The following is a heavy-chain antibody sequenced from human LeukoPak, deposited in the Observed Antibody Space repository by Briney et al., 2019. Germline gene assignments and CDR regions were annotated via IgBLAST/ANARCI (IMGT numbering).Heavy chain of an antibody. Sequence: SETLSLTCIVSGVSLNSHYGTWSRQPPGKGLEWVGYIYHNGTTDYNASLKSRVTMSLETSNNQFSLKLSSVTAADTAVYYCARVGSGWYYFDFWGQGTLVTVSS. D-gene: IGHD6-19*01. CDR2: IYHNGTT. CDR1: GVSLNSHY. CDR3: ARVGSGWYYFDF. J-gene: IGHJ4*02. V-gene: IGHV4-59*11.